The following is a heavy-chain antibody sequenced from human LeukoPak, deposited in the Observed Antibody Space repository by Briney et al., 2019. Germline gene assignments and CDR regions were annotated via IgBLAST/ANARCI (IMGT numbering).Heavy chain of an antibody. CDR3: ARAGIAAAGTRIGYYYGMDV. CDR2: ISNSGSTI. Sequence: GGSLRLSCAASGFTFSDYYMSWIRQAPGKGLEWVSYISNSGSTIYYADSVKGRFATSRDSAKNSLFLQMNGLRAEDTAVYYCARAGIAAAGTRIGYYYGMDVWGQGTTVTVSS. D-gene: IGHD6-13*01. CDR1: GFTFSDYY. J-gene: IGHJ6*02. V-gene: IGHV3-11*01.